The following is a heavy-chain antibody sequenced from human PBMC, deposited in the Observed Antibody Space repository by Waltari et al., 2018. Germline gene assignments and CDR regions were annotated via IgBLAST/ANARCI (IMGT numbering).Heavy chain of an antibody. CDR2: IFPIDSDT. D-gene: IGHD5-18*01. V-gene: IGHV5-51*01. J-gene: IGHJ4*02. CDR3: ARGGTGYSYGIDP. CDR1: GYRFTEYW. Sequence: EVHLVQSGAEMKKPGESLRISCQASGYRFTEYWIGWVRQTPGKGLEWMGLIFPIDSDTRYSPSFQGQVTMSADRSTNTAYLHWSSLQVADTATYYCARGGTGYSYGIDPWGQGTLVTVSS.